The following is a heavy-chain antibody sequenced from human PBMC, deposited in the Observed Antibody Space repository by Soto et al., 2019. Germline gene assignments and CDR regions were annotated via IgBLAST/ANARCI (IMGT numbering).Heavy chain of an antibody. CDR1: GGTFSSYT. D-gene: IGHD1-26*01. CDR3: ARGRKWELVYDSCGMDV. V-gene: IGHV1-69*02. Sequence: QVQLVQSGAEVKKPGSSVKVSCKASGGTFSSYTISWVRQAPGQGLEWMGRIIPILGIANYAQKFQGRVTITADKSTSTAYMELSSLRSEDTAVYYCARGRKWELVYDSCGMDVWGQGTTVTVSS. J-gene: IGHJ6*02. CDR2: IIPILGIA.